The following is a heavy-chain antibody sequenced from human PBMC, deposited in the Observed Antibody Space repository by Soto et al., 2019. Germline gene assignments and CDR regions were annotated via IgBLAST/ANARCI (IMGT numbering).Heavy chain of an antibody. J-gene: IGHJ5*02. CDR1: GGSFTDYK. CDR3: AGGPDYGDYDA. D-gene: IGHD4-17*01. CDR2: IRHNGDT. V-gene: IGHV4-34*01. Sequence: SETLSLTCVVSGGSFTDYKWTWIRQSPEKGLEWVGEIRHNGDTDSKPSLRSRLTMSLDTSKNQFSLHLSSVTSADTAVYFCAGGPDYGDYDAWGQGTLVTVSS.